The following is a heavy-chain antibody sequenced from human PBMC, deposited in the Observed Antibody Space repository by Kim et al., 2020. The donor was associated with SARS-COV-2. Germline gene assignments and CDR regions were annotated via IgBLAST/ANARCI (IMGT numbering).Heavy chain of an antibody. CDR3: ARAVITMIVVVGAFDI. Sequence: PSLNGRVTIAVDTSENHFSLKLISVTAADTAVYYCARAVITMIVVVGAFDIWGQGTMVTVSS. D-gene: IGHD3-22*01. V-gene: IGHV4-31*02. J-gene: IGHJ3*02.